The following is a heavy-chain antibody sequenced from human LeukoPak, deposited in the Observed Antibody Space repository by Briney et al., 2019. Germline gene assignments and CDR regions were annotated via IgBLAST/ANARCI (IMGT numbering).Heavy chain of an antibody. J-gene: IGHJ3*02. CDR3: ARRRGDAFDI. V-gene: IGHV1-8*01. Sequence: ASVKVSCKASGNTFSSLDVNWVRQATGQGLEWMGWMNPNSDNTGYAQRFQGRVTMTRNTSISTAYMELNSLRSEDTAVYYCARRRGDAFDIWGQGTMVTVSS. CDR2: MNPNSDNT. CDR1: GNTFSSLD.